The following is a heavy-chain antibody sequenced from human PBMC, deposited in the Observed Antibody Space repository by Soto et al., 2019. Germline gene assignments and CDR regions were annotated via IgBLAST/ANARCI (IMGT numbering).Heavy chain of an antibody. CDR3: VGGQYYFDY. J-gene: IGHJ4*02. V-gene: IGHV3-30*03. CDR2: ISYDGSNK. Sequence: QVQLVESGGCVDQPGRSLRLSCAASGFPFSSYGMHWVREAPGKGLEWVAVISYDGSNKYYADSVKGRFTISRDNSASTLYLQMNSLRPEDTALYYCVGGQYYFDYRGQGTLVTVSP. D-gene: IGHD3-10*01. CDR1: GFPFSSYG.